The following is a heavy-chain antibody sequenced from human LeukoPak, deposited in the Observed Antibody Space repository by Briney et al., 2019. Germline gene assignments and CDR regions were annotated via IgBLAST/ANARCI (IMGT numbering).Heavy chain of an antibody. CDR1: GGSISSSSYY. J-gene: IGHJ3*02. CDR2: VYYTGAS. CDR3: ARLYGSGSYDAFDI. Sequence: SETLSLTCTVSGGSISSSSYYWGWIRQPPGKGLEWIGSVYYTGASYYNPSLKSRVTISIDTSKKHFSLKLTSVTAADTAVYYCARLYGSGSYDAFDIWGQGTMVTVSS. D-gene: IGHD3-10*01. V-gene: IGHV4-39*07.